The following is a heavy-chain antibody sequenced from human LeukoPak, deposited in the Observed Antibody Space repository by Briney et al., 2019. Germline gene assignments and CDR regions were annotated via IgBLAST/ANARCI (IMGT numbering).Heavy chain of an antibody. Sequence: ASVKVSCKASGYAFTSYGISWVRQAPGQGLEWMGWISAYNGNTNYAQKLQGRVTMTTDTSTSTAYMELRSLRSDDTAVYYCARDGYSYGLIVPDYWGQGTLVTVSS. D-gene: IGHD5-18*01. J-gene: IGHJ4*02. CDR3: ARDGYSYGLIVPDY. CDR2: ISAYNGNT. CDR1: GYAFTSYG. V-gene: IGHV1-18*01.